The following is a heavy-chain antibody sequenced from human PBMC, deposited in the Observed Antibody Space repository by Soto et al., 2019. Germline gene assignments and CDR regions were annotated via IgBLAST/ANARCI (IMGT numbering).Heavy chain of an antibody. J-gene: IGHJ3*02. V-gene: IGHV1-69*13. CDR2: IIPIFGTA. Sequence: ASVKVSCKASGGTFSSYAISWVRQAPGQGLEWMGGIIPIFGTANYAQKFQGRVTITADESTSTAYMELSSLRSEDTAVYYCAGGNHPHGAFDIWGQGTMVTVSS. D-gene: IGHD1-26*01. CDR1: GGTFSSYA. CDR3: AGGNHPHGAFDI.